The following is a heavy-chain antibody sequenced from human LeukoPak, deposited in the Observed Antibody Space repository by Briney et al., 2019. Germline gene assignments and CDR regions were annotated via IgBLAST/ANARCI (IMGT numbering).Heavy chain of an antibody. CDR1: GSTSSIVT. CDR2: ISPSGSHK. J-gene: IGHJ4*03. V-gene: IGHV3-21*01. D-gene: IGHD1-1*01. CDR3: ARVNESFPDERS. Sequence: PGGSLRLSCAASGSTSSIVTTSWGRQAPGEGLEWVSSISPSGSHKYYADSVKGRFTISRDNAKNSVSLQMNSLRAEDTAVYYCARVNESFPDERSWGQGNPVTVSS.